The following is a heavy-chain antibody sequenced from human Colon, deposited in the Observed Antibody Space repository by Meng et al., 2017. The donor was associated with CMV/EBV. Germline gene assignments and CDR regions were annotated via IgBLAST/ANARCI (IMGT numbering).Heavy chain of an antibody. CDR2: INQDESVK. J-gene: IGHJ4*02. D-gene: IGHD3-10*01. V-gene: IGHV3-7*01. Sequence: CAACGFSFPSHWMSWVRQATGKGLEWVAHINQDESVKHYVDSVRGRFTVSRDNAKYSLYLEMNSLRVEDTAVYYCARDPHFGALDYWGQGVLVTVSS. CDR3: ARDPHFGALDY. CDR1: GFSFPSHW.